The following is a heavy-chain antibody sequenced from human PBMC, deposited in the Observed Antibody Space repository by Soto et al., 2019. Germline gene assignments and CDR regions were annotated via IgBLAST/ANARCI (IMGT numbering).Heavy chain of an antibody. CDR3: ARPPRRIVVVTAAVY. V-gene: IGHV3-30-3*01. D-gene: IGHD2-21*02. J-gene: IGHJ4*02. CDR2: ISYDGSNK. Sequence: GGSLRLSCAASGFTFSSYAMHWVRQAPGKGLEWVAVISYDGSNKYYADSVKGRFTISRDNSKDTLYLQMNSLRAEDTAVYYCARPPRRIVVVTAAVYWGQGTLVTVSS. CDR1: GFTFSSYA.